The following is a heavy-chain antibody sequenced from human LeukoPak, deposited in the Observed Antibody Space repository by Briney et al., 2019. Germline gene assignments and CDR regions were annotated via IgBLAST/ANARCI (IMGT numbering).Heavy chain of an antibody. Sequence: GGSLRLSCAASGFTFSKVWMSWVRQAPGKGLEWGGRIKSKTDGGTTDYAAPVKGRFTISRDDSKDTLFLQMNSLKTEDTAVYYCTTDLSELDDSGYYAKYFHHWGQGTLVSVSS. J-gene: IGHJ1*01. V-gene: IGHV3-15*01. CDR1: GFTFSKVW. CDR3: TTDLSELDDSGYYAKYFHH. D-gene: IGHD3-22*01. CDR2: IKSKTDGGTT.